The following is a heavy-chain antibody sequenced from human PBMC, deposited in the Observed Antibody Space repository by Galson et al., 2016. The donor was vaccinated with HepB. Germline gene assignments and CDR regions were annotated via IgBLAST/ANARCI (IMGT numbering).Heavy chain of an antibody. D-gene: IGHD1-7*01. CDR1: GYSISSGYY. CDR2: IYHSGST. V-gene: IGHV4-38-2*02. Sequence: LSLTCAVSGYSISSGYYWGWIRQPPGKGLEWIGSIYHSGSTYYNPSLKSRVTISVDTSKNQFSLKLSSVTAADTAVYYCARDFGRTTHKPYLIDYWGQGTLVTVSS. CDR3: ARDFGRTTHKPYLIDY. J-gene: IGHJ4*02.